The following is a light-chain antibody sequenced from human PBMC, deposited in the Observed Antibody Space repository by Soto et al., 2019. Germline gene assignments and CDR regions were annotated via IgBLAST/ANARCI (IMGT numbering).Light chain of an antibody. CDR2: DVS. V-gene: IGLV2-11*01. Sequence: QSALTQPRSVSGSPGQSVTISCTGTSSDVGGYNYVSWYQQHPGKAPKLMIYDVSKRPSGVPDRFSGSKSGNTASLTISGLQAEDEADYYCCSYAGVYVFGTGTKVTAL. CDR1: SSDVGGYNY. J-gene: IGLJ1*01. CDR3: CSYAGVYV.